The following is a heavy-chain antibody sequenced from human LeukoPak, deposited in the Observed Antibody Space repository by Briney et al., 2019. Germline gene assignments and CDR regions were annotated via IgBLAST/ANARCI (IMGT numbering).Heavy chain of an antibody. D-gene: IGHD6-19*01. CDR1: GGSFSGYY. Sequence: SETLSLTCAVYGGSFSGYYWSWIRQPPGKGLEWIGEINHSGSTNYNPSLKSRVTISVDTSKNQFSLKLSSVTAADTAVYYCARGISIAVAGTAREESYYYYYTDVWGKGTTVTVSS. V-gene: IGHV4-34*01. CDR2: INHSGST. CDR3: ARGISIAVAGTAREESYYYYYTDV. J-gene: IGHJ6*03.